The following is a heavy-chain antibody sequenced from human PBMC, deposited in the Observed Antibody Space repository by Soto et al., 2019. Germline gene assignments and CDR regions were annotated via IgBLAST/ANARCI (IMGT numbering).Heavy chain of an antibody. J-gene: IGHJ3*02. CDR3: ATAFHGGSDAFDI. D-gene: IGHD2-15*01. CDR1: GIMFSNFG. Sequence: QVELVESGGGVVQPGRSLRLSCAASGIMFSNFGMHWVRQAPGKGLEWVALIWYDGSNKYYADSVRGRFSISRDNSKNRLFLQMNSLRAEDTAVYYCATAFHGGSDAFDIWGRGTMVTVSS. V-gene: IGHV3-33*01. CDR2: IWYDGSNK.